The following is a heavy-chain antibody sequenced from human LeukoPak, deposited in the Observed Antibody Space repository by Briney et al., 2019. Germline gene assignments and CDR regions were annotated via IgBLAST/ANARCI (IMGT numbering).Heavy chain of an antibody. CDR3: ARRLNYYGSGKNPYYCYYDRDV. CDR2: IYPGDSDT. D-gene: IGHD3-10*01. V-gene: IGHV5-51*01. Sequence: GEALKISCKGSDYSFTSYWIGWVRQMPGKGVEWRGIIYPGDSDTRYNPSFQGQVTISAGKSIRTAYLQWSSLKASDTAMYYCARRLNYYGSGKNPYYCYYDRDVWGKGTTVTVSS. J-gene: IGHJ6*03. CDR1: DYSFTSYW.